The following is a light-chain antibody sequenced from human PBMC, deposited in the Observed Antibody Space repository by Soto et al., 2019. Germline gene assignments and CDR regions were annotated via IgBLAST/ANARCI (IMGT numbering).Light chain of an antibody. Sequence: EIVLTQSPGTLSLSPGERATLSCRASQSVGTYLAWYQQKPGQAPRLLIYGASSRATGIPDRFSGSGSGTDCTLTISRLGPEDFAVYYCQQYVSMPLTFGGGTKVDIK. CDR3: QQYVSMPLT. J-gene: IGKJ4*01. CDR2: GAS. V-gene: IGKV3-20*01. CDR1: QSVGTY.